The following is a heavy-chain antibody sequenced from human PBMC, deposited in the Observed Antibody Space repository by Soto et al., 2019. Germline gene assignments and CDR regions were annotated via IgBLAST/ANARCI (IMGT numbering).Heavy chain of an antibody. CDR1: GYTFTGYY. D-gene: IGHD2-15*01. V-gene: IGHV1-2*04. J-gene: IGHJ4*02. CDR2: INPNSGGT. Sequence: QVQLVQSGAEVKKPGASVKVSCKASGYTFTGYYMHWVRQAPGQGLEWMGWINPNSGGTNYAQKLQGWVTMTRDTSISTAYMELSRLRSDDTAVYYCARDPYCSGGSCYDPYFDYWGQGTLVTVSS. CDR3: ARDPYCSGGSCYDPYFDY.